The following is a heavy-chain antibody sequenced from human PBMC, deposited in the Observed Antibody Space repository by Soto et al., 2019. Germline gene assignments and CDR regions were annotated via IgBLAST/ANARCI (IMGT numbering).Heavy chain of an antibody. Sequence: VQLVESGGGLVQPGGSLRLSCAASGFTFSSYWMSWVRQAPGKGLEWVANIKQDGSEKYYVDSVKGRFTISRDNAKNSLYLQMNSLRAEDTAVYYCARDFDYIWGSYRFFAFDIWGQGTMVTVSS. J-gene: IGHJ3*02. CDR1: GFTFSSYW. D-gene: IGHD3-16*02. V-gene: IGHV3-7*01. CDR2: IKQDGSEK. CDR3: ARDFDYIWGSYRFFAFDI.